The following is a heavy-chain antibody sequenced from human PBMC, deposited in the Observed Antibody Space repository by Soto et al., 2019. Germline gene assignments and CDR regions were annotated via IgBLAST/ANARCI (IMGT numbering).Heavy chain of an antibody. Sequence: EVQLLESGGGLVQPGGSLRLSCAASGFTFSSYAMSWVRQAPGKGLEWVSAISGSGGSTYYADSVKGRFTISRDNSKNTLYLQMNSLRAEDTAVYYCAKDQSDPTVTTWGRRNYYYYYGMDVWGQGTTVTVFS. CDR3: AKDQSDPTVTTWGRRNYYYYYGMDV. CDR2: ISGSGGST. V-gene: IGHV3-23*01. CDR1: GFTFSSYA. J-gene: IGHJ6*02. D-gene: IGHD4-17*01.